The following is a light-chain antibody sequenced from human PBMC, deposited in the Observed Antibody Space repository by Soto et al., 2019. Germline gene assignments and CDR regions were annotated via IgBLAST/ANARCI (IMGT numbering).Light chain of an antibody. V-gene: IGLV3-21*04. Sequence: SYVVPQAPAVSVAPGETATITCGGNNIGGKSVHWYQQRPGQAPVMVIYYDSDRASGIPERFSGRNTGNTATLTISRVEAGDEADYYCQVWDGGSDHRVFGGGTKLTVL. CDR3: QVWDGGSDHRV. CDR2: YDS. CDR1: NIGGKS. J-gene: IGLJ3*02.